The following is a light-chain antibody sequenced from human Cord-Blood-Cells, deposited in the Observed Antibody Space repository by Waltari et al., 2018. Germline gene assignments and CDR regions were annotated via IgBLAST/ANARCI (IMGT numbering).Light chain of an antibody. Sequence: QSALTQPASVSGSPGQSITISCTGTSSDVGGYNYVSWSQQHPGNAPKLMIYKVSNRPSGVSNRFSGCKSGNTASLTSSGLQAEDEADYYCSSYTSSSTWVFGGGTKLTVL. CDR2: KVS. CDR1: SSDVGGYNY. J-gene: IGLJ3*02. V-gene: IGLV2-14*01. CDR3: SSYTSSSTWV.